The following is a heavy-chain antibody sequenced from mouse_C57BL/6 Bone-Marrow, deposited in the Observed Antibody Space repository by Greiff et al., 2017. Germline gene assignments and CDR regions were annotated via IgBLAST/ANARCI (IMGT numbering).Heavy chain of an antibody. CDR3: ARDGRGLRRRYAMDV. CDR2: ISPGSGNT. J-gene: IGHJ4*01. V-gene: IGHV1-76*01. D-gene: IGHD2-4*01. CDR1: GYTFTDYY. Sequence: QVQLQQSGAELVRPGASVKLSCKASGYTFTDYYITWVKQRPGQGLEWIARISPGSGNTYYTEKFKGQVTLTAEKASSTAYMQLSSLTSEDSAVYFCARDGRGLRRRYAMDVWGQGTSVTVSS.